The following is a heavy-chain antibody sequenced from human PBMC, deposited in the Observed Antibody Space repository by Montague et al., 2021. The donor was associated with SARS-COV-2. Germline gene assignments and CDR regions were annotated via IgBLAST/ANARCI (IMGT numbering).Heavy chain of an antibody. CDR1: GGSFSGYY. CDR2: INHSGST. V-gene: IGHV4-34*01. D-gene: IGHD3-16*02. CDR3: ARGYDYVWGSYRYLHWLDP. Sequence: SETLSLTCAVYGGSFSGYYWSWIRQPPGKGLERIGEINHSGSTNYNPSLKSRVTISVDTSKNQFSLKLSSVTAADTAVYYCARGYDYVWGSYRYLHWLDPWGQGTLVTVSS. J-gene: IGHJ5*02.